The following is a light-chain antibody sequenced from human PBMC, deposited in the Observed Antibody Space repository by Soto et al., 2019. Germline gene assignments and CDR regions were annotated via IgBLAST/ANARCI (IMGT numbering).Light chain of an antibody. V-gene: IGKV3-15*01. CDR2: GAS. Sequence: EIVMTPSPATLSVSPVERATLSCRASQSVSSNLAWYQQKPGQAPRLLIYGASTRATGIPARFSGSGSGTEFTLTISSLQSEDFAVYYCQQYNNWPPFTFGQGTKVDIK. CDR3: QQYNNWPPFT. CDR1: QSVSSN. J-gene: IGKJ1*01.